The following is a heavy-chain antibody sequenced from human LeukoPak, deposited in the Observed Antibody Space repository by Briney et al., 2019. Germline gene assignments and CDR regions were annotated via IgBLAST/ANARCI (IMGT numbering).Heavy chain of an antibody. D-gene: IGHD2-2*03. CDR3: ARYRDGSQSAHNPY. V-gene: IGHV3-7*01. CDR1: GFTFSNYW. CDR2: INQDGSEK. J-gene: IGHJ4*02. Sequence: GGSLILSCAASGFTFSNYWMTWVRQLPGGGLEWVANINQDGSEKNYVDSVKGRFTISRDNAKNSLYLQMNTLRAEDTAVYYCARYRDGSQSAHNPYWGQGTLVTVSS.